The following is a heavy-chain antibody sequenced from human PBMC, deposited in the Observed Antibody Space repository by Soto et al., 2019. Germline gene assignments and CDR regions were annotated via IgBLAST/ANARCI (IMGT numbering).Heavy chain of an antibody. D-gene: IGHD6-13*01. CDR3: ARSLLDEYSSSWRSAYYGMDV. Sequence: GASVKVSCKVSGYTLTELSMHWVRQAPGKGLEWMGGINPKDGETNNAQKFQGRVTMTRDTSTSTAYMELSALIPDDTAVYYCARSLLDEYSSSWRSAYYGMDVWGQGTTVTVSS. V-gene: IGHV1-24*01. J-gene: IGHJ6*02. CDR2: INPKDGET. CDR1: GYTLTELS.